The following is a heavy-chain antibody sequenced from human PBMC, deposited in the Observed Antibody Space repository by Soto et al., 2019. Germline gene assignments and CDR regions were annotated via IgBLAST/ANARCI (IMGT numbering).Heavy chain of an antibody. CDR2: IRSKAYGGTT. J-gene: IGHJ6*03. V-gene: IGHV3-49*03. D-gene: IGHD3-16*02. CDR3: TRGGYDYIWGSYRYTRYYYYYMDV. Sequence: GSLRLSCTASGFTFGDYAMSWFRQAPGKGLEWVGFIRSKAYGGTTEYAASVKGRFTISRDDSKSIAYLQMNSLKTEDTAVYYCTRGGYDYIWGSYRYTRYYYYYMDVWGKGTTVTVSS. CDR1: GFTFGDYA.